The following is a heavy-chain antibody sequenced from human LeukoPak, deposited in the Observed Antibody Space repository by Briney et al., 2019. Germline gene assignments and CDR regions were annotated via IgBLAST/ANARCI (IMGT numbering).Heavy chain of an antibody. D-gene: IGHD3-3*01. J-gene: IGHJ4*02. V-gene: IGHV4-34*01. CDR2: INHSGST. Sequence: SETLSLTCAVYGGSFSGYYWSWIRQPPGKGLEWIGEINHSGSTDYNPSLKSRVTISVDTSKNQFSLKLSSVTAADTGVYYCARGATIFGVGRLDYWGQGTLVTVSS. CDR1: GGSFSGYY. CDR3: ARGATIFGVGRLDY.